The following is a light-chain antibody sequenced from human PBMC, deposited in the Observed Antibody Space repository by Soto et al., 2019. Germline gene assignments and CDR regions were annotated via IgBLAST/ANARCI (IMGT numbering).Light chain of an antibody. J-gene: IGKJ1*01. CDR1: QSVRTY. CDR2: GAS. CDR3: QQYGSSPKT. Sequence: EVVLTQSPATLSLSPGERATLSCRASQSVRTYLAWYQQKPGQAPRLLIYGASGRATGIPDRFSGSGSGTDFTLTISRLEPEDFAVYYCQQYGSSPKTFGQGTKVDIK. V-gene: IGKV3-20*01.